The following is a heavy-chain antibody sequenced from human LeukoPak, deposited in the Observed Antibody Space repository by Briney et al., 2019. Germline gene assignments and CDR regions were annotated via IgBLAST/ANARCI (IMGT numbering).Heavy chain of an antibody. CDR3: ARVHPGWVLLWFGGFDP. Sequence: PSETLSLTCAASGGSISSSYYWGWIRQPPGKGLEWIGSIRFGASTFYNPSLKSRVTMSVDTSANQFSLKLTSVTAADTAVYYCARVHPGWVLLWFGGFDPWGQGTLVTVSS. J-gene: IGHJ5*02. V-gene: IGHV4-39*01. CDR1: GGSISSSYY. D-gene: IGHD3-10*01. CDR2: IRFGAST.